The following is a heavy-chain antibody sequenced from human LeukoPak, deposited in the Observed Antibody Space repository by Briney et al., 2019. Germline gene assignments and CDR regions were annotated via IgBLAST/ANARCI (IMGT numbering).Heavy chain of an antibody. D-gene: IGHD2/OR15-2a*01. CDR3: VRGGAYDKSHFHFFQFMDV. CDR1: GDSLSGYY. Sequence: SETLSLTCTLSGDSLSGYYWVWVRQAAGKGPEWLGRVYTDGRTSFYPSLQSRVTMSVDMSENQFSLRLTSVTAADTAVYYCVRGGAYDKSHFHFFQFMDVWGKGTTVTVSS. CDR2: VYTDGRT. J-gene: IGHJ6*03. V-gene: IGHV4-4*07.